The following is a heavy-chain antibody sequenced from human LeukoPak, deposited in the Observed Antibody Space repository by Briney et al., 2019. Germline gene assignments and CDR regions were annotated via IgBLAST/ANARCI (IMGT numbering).Heavy chain of an antibody. CDR2: ISSSSSYI. Sequence: PGGSLRLSCAASGFTFSSYSMNWVRQAPGKGLEWVSFISSSSSYIYYADSVKGRFTISRDNAKNSLYLQMNSLRAEDTAVYYCARGYYGSDYYNMDVWGKGTTVTVSS. D-gene: IGHD3-10*01. V-gene: IGHV3-21*01. J-gene: IGHJ6*04. CDR3: ARGYYGSDYYNMDV. CDR1: GFTFSSYS.